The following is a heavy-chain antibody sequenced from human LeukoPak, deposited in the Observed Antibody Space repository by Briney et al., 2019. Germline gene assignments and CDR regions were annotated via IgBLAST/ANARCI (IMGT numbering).Heavy chain of an antibody. CDR3: ARSLGQGYYYYYMDV. Sequence: SETLSLTCTVSGGSISSYYWSWIRQPPGKGLEWIGYIYYSGSTNYNPSLKSRVTISVDTSKNQFSLKLSSVTAAGTAVYYCARSLGQGYYYYYMDVWGKGTTVTVSS. CDR1: GGSISSYY. V-gene: IGHV4-59*01. J-gene: IGHJ6*03. D-gene: IGHD1-26*01. CDR2: IYYSGST.